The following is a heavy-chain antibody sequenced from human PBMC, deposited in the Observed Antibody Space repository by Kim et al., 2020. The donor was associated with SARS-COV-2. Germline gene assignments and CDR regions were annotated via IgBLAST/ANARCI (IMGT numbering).Heavy chain of an antibody. Sequence: GGSLRLSCAASGFTFSDYYMSWIRQAPGKGLEWVSYISSSSSYTNYADSVKGRFTISRDNAKNSLYLQMNSLRAEDTAVYYCALGRSYSNYVYDYWGQGTLVTVSS. J-gene: IGHJ4*02. CDR3: ALGRSYSNYVYDY. CDR1: GFTFSDYY. V-gene: IGHV3-11*03. D-gene: IGHD4-4*01. CDR2: ISSSSSYT.